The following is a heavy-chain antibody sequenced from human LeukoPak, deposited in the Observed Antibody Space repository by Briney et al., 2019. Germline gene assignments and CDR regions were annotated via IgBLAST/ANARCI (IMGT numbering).Heavy chain of an antibody. CDR2: TAGSGVSK. D-gene: IGHD3-22*01. CDR1: GFTFSSYS. Sequence: GGSLRLSCAASGFTFSSYSMNWVRQAPGRGLEWTASTAGSGVSKEYADSVKGRFTISKDKSKNTLYLQMDNLRAEDTAVYFCAKDLSPQDYYDSSGPDYWGQGTLVTVSS. V-gene: IGHV3-23*01. CDR3: AKDLSPQDYYDSSGPDY. J-gene: IGHJ4*02.